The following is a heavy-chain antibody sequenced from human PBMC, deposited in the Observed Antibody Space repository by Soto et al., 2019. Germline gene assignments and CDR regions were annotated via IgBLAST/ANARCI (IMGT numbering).Heavy chain of an antibody. J-gene: IGHJ6*03. Sequence: SQTLSLTCAISGDSVSSNSAAWNWIRQSPSRGLEWLGRTYYRSKWYNDYAVSVKSRITINPDTSKNQFSLQLNSVTPEDTAVYYCARGPPYDFRSGYWGYYYYMDVWGKGTTVTVSS. D-gene: IGHD3-3*01. CDR2: TYYRSKWYN. V-gene: IGHV6-1*01. CDR3: ARGPPYDFRSGYWGYYYYMDV. CDR1: GDSVSSNSAA.